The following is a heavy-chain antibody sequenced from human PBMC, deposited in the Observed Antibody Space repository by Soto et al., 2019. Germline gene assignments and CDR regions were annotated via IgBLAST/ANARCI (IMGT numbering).Heavy chain of an antibody. CDR1: GFTVSANY. CDR3: ARDRDSSGYYRSFDY. V-gene: IGHV3-53*01. Sequence: EVQLVESGGGLIQPGGSLRLSCAASGFTVSANYMSWVRQAPGKGLQWVSVIYSGGTTYYADSVKGRFTISRDNSKNTLYLQMNSLRADDTAVYYCARDRDSSGYYRSFDYWGQGTLVTVSS. D-gene: IGHD3-22*01. J-gene: IGHJ4*02. CDR2: IYSGGTT.